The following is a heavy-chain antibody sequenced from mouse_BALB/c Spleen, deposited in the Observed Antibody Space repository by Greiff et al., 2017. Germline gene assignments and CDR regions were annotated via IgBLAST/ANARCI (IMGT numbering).Heavy chain of an antibody. D-gene: IGHD6-1*01. CDR3: AREGLVRAMDY. V-gene: IGHV2-9*02. CDR1: GFSLTSYG. Sequence: VKVVESGPGLVAPSQSLSITCTVSGFSLTSYGVHWVRQPPGKGLEWLGVIWAGGSTNYNSALMSRLSISKDNSKSQVFLKMNSLQTDDTAMYYCAREGLVRAMDYWGQGTSVTVSS. J-gene: IGHJ4*01. CDR2: IWAGGST.